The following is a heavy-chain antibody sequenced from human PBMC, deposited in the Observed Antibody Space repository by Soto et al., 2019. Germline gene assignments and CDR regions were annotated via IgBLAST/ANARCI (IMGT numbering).Heavy chain of an antibody. CDR3: ATNCGSGSTHFDH. J-gene: IGHJ4*02. CDR2: IIPMLRMA. Sequence: QVQLVQSGAEVKKPGSSVKVSCSASAGTFDSYTISWVRQVPGQGLEWMGRIIPMLRMANFAQNFQGRVTMNADESTSTAYMVLSSLRSEDTAVYFCATNCGSGSTHFDHWGQGTPVTVTS. CDR1: AGTFDSYT. D-gene: IGHD3-10*01. V-gene: IGHV1-69*02.